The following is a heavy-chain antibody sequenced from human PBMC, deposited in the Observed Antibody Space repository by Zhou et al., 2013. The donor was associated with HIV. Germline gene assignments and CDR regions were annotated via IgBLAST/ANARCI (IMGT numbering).Heavy chain of an antibody. CDR1: GFTFSDYA. J-gene: IGHJ3*01. D-gene: IGHD1-26*01. CDR3: AKDLKLLSDRTDAFDL. CDR2: ISAYNGNT. Sequence: QVQLVQSGAEVKKPGASVKVSCKASGFTFSDYAIIWVRQAPGQGLEWMGWISAYNGNTKFAKKFQGRVTMTTDTSTSTAYMELRSLRFDDTAIYYCAKDLKLLSDRTDAFDLWGQGTKVTVSS. V-gene: IGHV1-18*01.